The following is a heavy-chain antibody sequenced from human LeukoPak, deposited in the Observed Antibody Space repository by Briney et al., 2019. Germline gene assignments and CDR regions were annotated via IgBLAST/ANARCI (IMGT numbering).Heavy chain of an antibody. Sequence: GGSLRLSCAASGFTFSTYWMSWVRQAPGKGLEWVANINQEGNEKYYVDSVKGRFTISSDNAKNSLYLQMNSLRAEDTAVYYCARDYPVAGRSAYDIWGQGTMVTVSS. D-gene: IGHD6-19*01. CDR3: ARDYPVAGRSAYDI. CDR2: INQEGNEK. V-gene: IGHV3-7*01. J-gene: IGHJ3*02. CDR1: GFTFSTYW.